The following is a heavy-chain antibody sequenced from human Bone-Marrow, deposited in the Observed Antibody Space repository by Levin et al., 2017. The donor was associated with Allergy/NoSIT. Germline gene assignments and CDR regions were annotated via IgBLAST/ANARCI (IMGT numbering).Heavy chain of an antibody. D-gene: IGHD2-15*01. V-gene: IGHV4-59*01. Sequence: SETLSLTCTVSGGSITSYYWTWIRQSPEKRLEWIGYIYYSGSTNYNPSLKTRVTMSVDTSKNLFSLNLRSVTAADSAVYYCARATPSGRNSYYYFYMDVWGKGTTVTVSS. CDR3: ARATPSGRNSYYYFYMDV. CDR1: GGSITSYY. J-gene: IGHJ6*03. CDR2: IYYSGST.